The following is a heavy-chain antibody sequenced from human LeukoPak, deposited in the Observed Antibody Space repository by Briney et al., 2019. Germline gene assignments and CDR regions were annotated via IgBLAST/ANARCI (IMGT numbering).Heavy chain of an antibody. D-gene: IGHD4-23*01. CDR3: ARDPSPYGGNYYFDY. CDR1: GYTFTSYY. J-gene: IGHJ4*02. CDR2: INPSGGST. V-gene: IGHV1-46*01. Sequence: GASVKVSRKASGYTFTSYYMHWVRQAPGQGLEWMGIINPSGGSTSYAQKFQGRVTMTRDTSTSTVYMELSSLRSEDTAVYYCARDPSPYGGNYYFDYWGQGTLVTVSS.